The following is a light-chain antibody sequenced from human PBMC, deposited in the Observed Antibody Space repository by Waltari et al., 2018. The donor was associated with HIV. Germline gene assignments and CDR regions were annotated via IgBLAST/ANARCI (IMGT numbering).Light chain of an antibody. CDR1: RTLSHF. V-gene: IGKV1-39*01. Sequence: DIQMTQSPSPLSASIGDRVNITCRASRTLSHFLNWYQLKPAKSPRLLIFAASNLQDGVPSRFSGSGSGTDFTLTISSLRPEDFAMYYCQQSYTPPWTFGQGTKVEIK. CDR2: AAS. J-gene: IGKJ1*01. CDR3: QQSYTPPWT.